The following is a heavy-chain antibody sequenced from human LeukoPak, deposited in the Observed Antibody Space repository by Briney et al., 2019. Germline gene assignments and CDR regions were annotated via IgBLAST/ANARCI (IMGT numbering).Heavy chain of an antibody. CDR1: GGSFIAYY. Sequence: PSETLSLTCAVYGGSFIAYYWSWIRQPPGKGLEWIGEINHSGSTNYNPSLKSRVTISVDTSKNQFSLKLSSVTAADTAVYYCARGFPYYYASGNWFDPWGQGTMVTVSS. D-gene: IGHD3-10*01. V-gene: IGHV4-34*01. CDR2: INHSGST. J-gene: IGHJ5*02. CDR3: ARGFPYYYASGNWFDP.